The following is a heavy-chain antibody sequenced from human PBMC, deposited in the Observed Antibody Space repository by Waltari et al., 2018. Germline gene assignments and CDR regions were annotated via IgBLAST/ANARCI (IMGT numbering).Heavy chain of an antibody. D-gene: IGHD3-10*01. V-gene: IGHV1-69*04. CDR2: IIPILGIA. CDR1: GGTFSSYA. Sequence: QVQLVQSGAEVKKPGSSVKVSCKASGGTFSSYAISWVRQAPGQGLEWMGGIIPILGIANYAQKFQGRVTITADESTSTAYMELSSLRSEDTAVYYCARTPDRDYYGSGSLDYWGQGTLVTVSS. J-gene: IGHJ4*02. CDR3: ARTPDRDYYGSGSLDY.